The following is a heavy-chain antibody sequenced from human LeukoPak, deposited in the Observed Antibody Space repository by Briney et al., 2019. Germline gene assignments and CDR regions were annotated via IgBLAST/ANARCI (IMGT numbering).Heavy chain of an antibody. Sequence: GRSLRLSCAASGFTFSSYGMHWVRQAPGKGLEWVAVIWYDGSNKYYADSVKGRFTISRDNSKNTLYLQMDSLRAEDTAVYYCARDRYYDSSGYYFDYWGQGTQVTVSS. D-gene: IGHD3-22*01. CDR2: IWYDGSNK. CDR1: GFTFSSYG. V-gene: IGHV3-33*01. J-gene: IGHJ4*02. CDR3: ARDRYYDSSGYYFDY.